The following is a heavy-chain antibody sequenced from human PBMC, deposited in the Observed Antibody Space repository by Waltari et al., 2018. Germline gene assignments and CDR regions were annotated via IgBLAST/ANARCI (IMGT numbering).Heavy chain of an antibody. J-gene: IGHJ4*02. D-gene: IGHD6-19*01. CDR3: AKDTSGWYLSSGHFDY. CDR1: GFTFSSYA. V-gene: IGHV3-23*01. CDR2: ISGSGGST. Sequence: EVQLLESGGGLVQPGGSLRLSCAASGFTFSSYAMSWVRQAPGKGLEWVSAISGSGGSTYYADSVKGRFTISRDNSKNTLYLQMNSLRAEDTAVYYCAKDTSGWYLSSGHFDYWGQGTLVTVSS.